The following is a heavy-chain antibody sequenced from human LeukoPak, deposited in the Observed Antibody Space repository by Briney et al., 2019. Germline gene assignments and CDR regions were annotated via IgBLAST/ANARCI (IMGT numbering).Heavy chain of an antibody. CDR2: ISDSGGRT. D-gene: IGHD3-22*01. CDR3: AKRGVVIRVILVGFHKEAYYFDS. Sequence: GGSLRLSCAVSGITLSNYSMSWVRQAPGKGLEWVAGISDSGGRTNHADSVKGRFTISRDNPKNTLYLQMNSLRAEDTAVYFCAKRGVVIRVILVGFHKEAYYFDSWGQGALSPSPQ. J-gene: IGHJ4*02. CDR1: GITLSNYS. V-gene: IGHV3-23*01.